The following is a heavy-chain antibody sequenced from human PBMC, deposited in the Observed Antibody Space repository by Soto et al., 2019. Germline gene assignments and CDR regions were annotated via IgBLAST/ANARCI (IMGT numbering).Heavy chain of an antibody. J-gene: IGHJ4*02. Sequence: SETLSLTCTVSGGSITTSVYYWGWIRQPPGKGLEWIGSIYYSGSTYYNSSLKSRVTISVDKSKNQFSLRLTSVTAADTAVYYCARLAARTVTPFDWGQGTLVT. CDR2: IYYSGST. D-gene: IGHD4-17*01. CDR3: ARLAARTVTPFD. CDR1: GGSITTSVYY. V-gene: IGHV4-39*01.